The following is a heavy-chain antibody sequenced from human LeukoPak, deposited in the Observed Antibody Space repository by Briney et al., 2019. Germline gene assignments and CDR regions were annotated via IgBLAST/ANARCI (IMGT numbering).Heavy chain of an antibody. CDR3: ALPSLRYDAFDI. J-gene: IGHJ3*02. D-gene: IGHD4-17*01. CDR2: ISAYNGNT. V-gene: IGHV1-18*01. CDR1: GYTFTSYG. Sequence: ASVKVFCKASGYTFTSYGISWVRQAPGQGLEWMGWISAYNGNTNYAQKLQGRVTMTTDTSTSTAYMELRSLRSDDTAVYYCALPSLRYDAFDIWGQGTMVTVSS.